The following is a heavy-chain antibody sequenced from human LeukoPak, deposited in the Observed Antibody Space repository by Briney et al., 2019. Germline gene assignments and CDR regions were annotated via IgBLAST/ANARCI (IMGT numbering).Heavy chain of an antibody. CDR3: ARVPNDAFDI. V-gene: IGHV1-2*02. D-gene: IGHD4/OR15-4a*01. CDR1: GYTFTAYY. J-gene: IGHJ3*02. Sequence: ASVKVSCKASGYTFTAYYMHWVRQAPGQGLEWMGWINPNSGGTNYAEQFQGRVTMTSDTSISTAYMELSRLTSDDTAVYYCARVPNDAFDIWGQGTMVTVSS. CDR2: INPNSGGT.